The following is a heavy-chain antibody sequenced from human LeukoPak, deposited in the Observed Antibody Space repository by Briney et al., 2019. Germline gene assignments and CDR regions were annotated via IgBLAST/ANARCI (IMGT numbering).Heavy chain of an antibody. CDR3: AGHGSVVGLSLRRYYYMDV. J-gene: IGHJ6*03. D-gene: IGHD5/OR15-5a*01. Sequence: GESLKISCKGSGYSFTSYWIGWVRQMPGKGLEWMGIIYPGDSDTRYSPSFQGQVTISADKSISTAYLQWSRLKASDTAMYYCAGHGSVVGLSLRRYYYMDVWGKGTTVTVSS. CDR2: IYPGDSDT. CDR1: GYSFTSYW. V-gene: IGHV5-51*01.